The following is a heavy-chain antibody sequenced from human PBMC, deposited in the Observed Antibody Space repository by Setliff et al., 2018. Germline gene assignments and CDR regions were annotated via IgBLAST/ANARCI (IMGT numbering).Heavy chain of an antibody. CDR2: ISGSSSNFI. V-gene: IGHV3-21*01. Sequence: PGGSLRLSCTASGFTFNKHWMTWVRQAPGKGLEWVSSISGSSSNFIYYADSVKGRFTISRDNAKNSLFLQMDNLRAEDTAQYFCARDSSHFIRVLDSWGQGTLVTVSS. J-gene: IGHJ4*02. D-gene: IGHD3-10*01. CDR1: GFTFNKHW. CDR3: ARDSSHFIRVLDS.